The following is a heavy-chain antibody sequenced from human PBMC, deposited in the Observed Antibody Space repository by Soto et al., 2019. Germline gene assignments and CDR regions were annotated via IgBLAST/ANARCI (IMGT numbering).Heavy chain of an antibody. D-gene: IGHD6-19*01. V-gene: IGHV3-21*01. J-gene: IGHJ5*02. CDR3: ARSVADTDGFDP. CDR2: ISSSGHYI. CDR1: GFTSSDYT. Sequence: GSLRLSCAASGFTSSDYTINWVRQAPGKGLEWVSSISSSGHYIYYIDSVKGRLTISRDNAKNSVYLQMNSLRVEDTAVYYCARSVADTDGFDPWGQGTLVTVSS.